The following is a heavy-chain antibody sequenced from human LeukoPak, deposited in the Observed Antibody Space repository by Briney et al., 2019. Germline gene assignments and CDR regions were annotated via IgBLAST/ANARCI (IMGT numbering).Heavy chain of an antibody. D-gene: IGHD1-26*01. J-gene: IGHJ5*02. V-gene: IGHV1-8*01. CDR3: AVRAGSYWFDP. CDR2: MIPDSGNT. CDR1: GYVFTSYD. Sequence: ASVKVSCKPSGYVFTSYDINWVRQATGQGLEWMGWMIPDSGNTGYAQKFQGRVTMTRNTSINTAYLELSSLRSDDTAVYYCAVRAGSYWFDPWGQGTLVTVSP.